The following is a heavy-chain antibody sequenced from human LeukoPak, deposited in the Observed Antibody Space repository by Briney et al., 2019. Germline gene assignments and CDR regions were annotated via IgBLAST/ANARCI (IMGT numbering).Heavy chain of an antibody. Sequence: GGSLKLSCAASGFTLSSYAMSWVRQAPGKGLEWVSAISGSGGSTYYADSVKGRFTISRDNSKNTLYLQMNSLRAEDTAVYYCAKGGGGYRSSTSCYINYWGQGTLVTVSS. CDR2: ISGSGGST. V-gene: IGHV3-23*01. CDR3: AKGGGGYRSSTSCYINY. J-gene: IGHJ4*02. D-gene: IGHD2-2*02. CDR1: GFTLSSYA.